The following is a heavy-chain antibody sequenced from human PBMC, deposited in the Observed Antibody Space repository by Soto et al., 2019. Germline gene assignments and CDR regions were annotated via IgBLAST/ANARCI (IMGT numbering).Heavy chain of an antibody. CDR3: ARGGSGTYYYDSSGYFFDY. CDR2: INHSGST. CDR1: GGSFSGYY. V-gene: IGHV4-34*01. J-gene: IGHJ4*02. D-gene: IGHD3-22*01. Sequence: SETLSLTCAVYGGSFSGYYWSWIRQPPGKGLEWIGEINHSGSTNYNPSLKSRVTISVDTSKNQFSLKLSSVTAADTAVYYCARGGSGTYYYDSSGYFFDYWGQGTLVTVSS.